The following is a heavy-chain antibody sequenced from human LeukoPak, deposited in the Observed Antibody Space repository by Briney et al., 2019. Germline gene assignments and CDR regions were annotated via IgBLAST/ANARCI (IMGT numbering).Heavy chain of an antibody. J-gene: IGHJ6*03. D-gene: IGHD2-2*01. CDR1: GYTFTGYY. CDR3: ARGFSCSSTSCYGYYYYYMDV. CDR2: INPNSGNT. Sequence: ASVKVSCKASGYTFTGYYMHWVRQAPGQGLEWMGWINPNSGNTGYAQKFQGRVTMTRNTSISTAYMELSSLRSEDTAVYYCARGFSCSSTSCYGYYYYYMDVWGKGTTVTISS. V-gene: IGHV1-8*02.